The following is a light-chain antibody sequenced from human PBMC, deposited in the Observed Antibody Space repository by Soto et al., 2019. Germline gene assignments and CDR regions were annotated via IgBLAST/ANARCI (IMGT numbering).Light chain of an antibody. J-gene: IGKJ2*01. CDR2: WAS. CDR1: QSLLYSPNNQNY. CDR3: QQYFSTPMFT. Sequence: VMTQSPDSLAVSLGERATINCKSSQSLLYSPNNQNYLAWYQQKPGQPPKLLIYWASTRESRVPDRFSGSGSGTDFTLTISSLQAEDVAVYYCQQYFSTPMFTFGQGTKLEIK. V-gene: IGKV4-1*01.